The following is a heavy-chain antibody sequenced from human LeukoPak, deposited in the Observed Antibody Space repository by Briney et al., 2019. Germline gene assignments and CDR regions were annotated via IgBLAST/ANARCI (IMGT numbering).Heavy chain of an antibody. CDR1: GYTFTGYY. J-gene: IGHJ6*02. Sequence: ASVKVSCKASGYTFTGYYMHWVRQAPGQGLEWMGRINPNSGGTNYAQKFQGRVTMTRDTSISTAYMELSRPRSDDTAVYYCARGRFYYYYGMDVWGQGTTVTVSS. V-gene: IGHV1-2*06. CDR2: INPNSGGT. CDR3: ARGRFYYYYGMDV.